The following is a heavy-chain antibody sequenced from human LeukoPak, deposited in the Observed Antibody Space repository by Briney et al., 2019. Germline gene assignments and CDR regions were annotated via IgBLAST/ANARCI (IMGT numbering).Heavy chain of an antibody. CDR3: ARGCGPYYYYGMDV. CDR1: GGSFSGYY. CDR2: INHSGST. V-gene: IGHV4-34*01. Sequence: SETLSLTCAVYGGSFSGYYWSWIRQPPGKGLEWIGEINHSGSTNYNPSLKSRVTISVDTSKNQFSLKLSSVTAADTAVYYCARGCGPYYYYGMDVWGQGTTVTVSS. D-gene: IGHD2-21*01. J-gene: IGHJ6*02.